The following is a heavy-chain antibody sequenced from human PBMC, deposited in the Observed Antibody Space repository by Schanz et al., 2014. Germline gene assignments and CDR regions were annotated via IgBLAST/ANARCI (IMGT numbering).Heavy chain of an antibody. CDR1: GYTFSDSY. D-gene: IGHD2-2*01. CDR2: INPDSGDT. J-gene: IGHJ3*01. CDR3: ATMWAYCTITTCHTLEPFDV. Sequence: QVQLVQSGTEVKKPGASVKVSCKASGYTFSDSYVHWVRQAPGQGLEWMGWINPDSGDTNFAQKFQGWVTMTKDKSITTAYMELRSLRSDDTALYYCATMWAYCTITTCHTLEPFDVWGQGTMVTVSS. V-gene: IGHV1-2*04.